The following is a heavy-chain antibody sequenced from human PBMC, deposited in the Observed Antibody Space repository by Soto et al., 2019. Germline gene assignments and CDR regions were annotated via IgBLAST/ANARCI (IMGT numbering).Heavy chain of an antibody. CDR3: ARDRITMVRGVIIGYYYYGMDV. CDR2: IYYSGST. Sequence: SETLSLTCTVSGGSISSGGYYWSWIRQHPGKGLEWIGYIYYSGSTYYNPSLKSRVTISVDTSKNQFSLKLSSVTAADTAAYYCARDRITMVRGVIIGYYYYGMDVWGQGTTVTVSS. J-gene: IGHJ6*02. D-gene: IGHD3-10*01. CDR1: GGSISSGGYY. V-gene: IGHV4-31*03.